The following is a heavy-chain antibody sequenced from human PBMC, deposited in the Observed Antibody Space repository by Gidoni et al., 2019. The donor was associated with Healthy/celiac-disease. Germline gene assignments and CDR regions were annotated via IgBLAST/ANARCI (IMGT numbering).Heavy chain of an antibody. J-gene: IGHJ4*02. CDR3: ARDNLNEYSSSNYFDY. CDR1: GFTFSSYS. Sequence: EVQLVESGGGLVKPGGSLRLSCAASGFTFSSYSMNWVRQAPGKGLEWVSSISSSSSYIYYADSVKGRFTISRDNAKNSLYLQMNSLRAEDTAVYYCARDNLNEYSSSNYFDYWGQGTLVTVSS. V-gene: IGHV3-21*01. CDR2: ISSSSSYI. D-gene: IGHD6-6*01.